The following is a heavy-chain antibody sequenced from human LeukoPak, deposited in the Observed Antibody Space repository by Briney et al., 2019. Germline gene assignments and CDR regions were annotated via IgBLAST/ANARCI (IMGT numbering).Heavy chain of an antibody. CDR2: IIPIFGTA. J-gene: IGHJ4*02. Sequence: GASVKVSCKASGGTFSSYAISWVRQAPGQGLEWMGGIIPIFGTANYAQKFQGRVTITTDESTSTAYMELSSLRSEDTAVYYCASAADTYSYETRRGPGDLFDYWGQGTLVTVSS. D-gene: IGHD3-22*01. V-gene: IGHV1-69*05. CDR3: ASAADTYSYETRRGPGDLFDY. CDR1: GGTFSSYA.